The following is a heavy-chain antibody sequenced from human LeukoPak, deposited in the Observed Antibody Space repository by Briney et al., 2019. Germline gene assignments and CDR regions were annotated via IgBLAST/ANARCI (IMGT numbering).Heavy chain of an antibody. V-gene: IGHV4-30-4*01. CDR3: ARGRKRYYGSGSTPFDP. D-gene: IGHD3-10*01. CDR1: GGSISSDNHY. J-gene: IGHJ5*02. CDR2: SYYSGSS. Sequence: SETLSLTCTVSGGSISSDNHYWRWIRQSPGKGVERIGYSYYSGSSYYNPSLKSRITISVDTAKNQFSLNLSSVTAADTAVYYCARGRKRYYGSGSTPFDPWGQGTLSPSPQ.